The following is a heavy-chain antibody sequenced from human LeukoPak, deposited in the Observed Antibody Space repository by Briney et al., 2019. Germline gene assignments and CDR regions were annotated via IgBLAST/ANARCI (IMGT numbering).Heavy chain of an antibody. D-gene: IGHD1-26*01. CDR1: GGSITTTNW. V-gene: IGHV4-4*02. CDR3: TRESGAFSPCCF. Sequence: SETLSLTCALSGGSITTTNWWSWVRPPPGKGLEWIGGVHLNGATNYTPSLESRFSMSIDKSNNHLSLEVTSVTAADTAMYYCTRESGAFSPCCFWGQGTLVTVSS. J-gene: IGHJ1*01. CDR2: VHLNGAT.